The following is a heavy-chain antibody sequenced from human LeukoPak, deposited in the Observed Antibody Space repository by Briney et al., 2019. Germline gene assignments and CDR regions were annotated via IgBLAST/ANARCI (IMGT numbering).Heavy chain of an antibody. D-gene: IGHD1-26*01. J-gene: IGHJ4*02. V-gene: IGHV4-39*07. CDR3: ATTTIRLGY. CDR1: GGSISSSSHY. Sequence: SETLSLTCTVSGGSISSSSHYWGWIRQPPGNGLEWIGSISNSGSTYYNPSLKSRVTISVDTSNNQFSLKLSSVTAADTAVYYCATTTIRLGYWGQGTLVTVSS. CDR2: ISNSGST.